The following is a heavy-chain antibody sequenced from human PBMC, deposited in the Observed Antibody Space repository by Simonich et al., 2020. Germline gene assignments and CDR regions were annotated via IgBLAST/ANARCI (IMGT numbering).Heavy chain of an antibody. CDR3: ARSLGYYYYYYGMDV. V-gene: IGHV4-59*08. J-gene: IGHJ6*02. Sequence: QVQLQASGPGLVKPSETLSLTCTVSGGSISSYYWSWIRQPPGKGLEWIGYIYYSGSTNYNPSLKSRVTISVDTSKNQFSLKLSSVTAADTAVYYGARSLGYYYYYYGMDVWGQGTTVTVSS. CDR2: IYYSGST. CDR1: GGSISSYY. D-gene: IGHD1-26*01.